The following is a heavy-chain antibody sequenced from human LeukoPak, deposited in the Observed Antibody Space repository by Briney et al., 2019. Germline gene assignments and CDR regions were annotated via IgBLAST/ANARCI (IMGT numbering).Heavy chain of an antibody. Sequence: TGGSLRLSCAASGLTFSSYGMHWVRQAPGKGLEWVTTISFDGSNKYYADSVKGRFTISRDNSKNALYLQMNSLRAEDSALYYCAKDSSSTRSFDYWGQGTLVTVSS. J-gene: IGHJ4*02. D-gene: IGHD2-2*01. V-gene: IGHV3-30*18. CDR2: ISFDGSNK. CDR3: AKDSSSTRSFDY. CDR1: GLTFSSYG.